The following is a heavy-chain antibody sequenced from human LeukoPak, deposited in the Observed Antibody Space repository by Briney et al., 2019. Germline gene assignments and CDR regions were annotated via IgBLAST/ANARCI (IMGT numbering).Heavy chain of an antibody. Sequence: GGSLRLSCAASEFSLSSYSMDWFRQTPGKGLEWISYISSSGRTVYYADSVEGRFTVSRDNAKNALYLEMNDLRAEDSAVYYCARDLVTIYWGQGTLVTVSS. V-gene: IGHV3-48*01. D-gene: IGHD3-3*01. CDR2: ISSSGRTV. CDR3: ARDLVTIY. CDR1: EFSLSSYS. J-gene: IGHJ4*02.